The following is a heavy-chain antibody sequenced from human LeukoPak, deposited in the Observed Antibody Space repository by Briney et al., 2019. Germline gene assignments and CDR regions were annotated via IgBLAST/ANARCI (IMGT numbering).Heavy chain of an antibody. CDR3: AKGEYYSIDY. V-gene: IGHV3-30*18. J-gene: IGHJ4*02. CDR1: GFTFSSYW. CDR2: ISYDGSK. Sequence: GGSLRLSCAASGFTFSSYWMSWVRQAPGKGLEWVAVISYDGSKYYADSVKGRFTTSRDNSKNTLYLQMNSLRAEDTAVYYCAKGEYYSIDYWGQGTLVTVSS. D-gene: IGHD2/OR15-2a*01.